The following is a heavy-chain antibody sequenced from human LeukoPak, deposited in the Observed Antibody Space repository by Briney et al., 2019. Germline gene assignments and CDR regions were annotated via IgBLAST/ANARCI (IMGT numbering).Heavy chain of an antibody. CDR1: GGTFSSYA. V-gene: IGHV1-69*04. D-gene: IGHD6-13*01. CDR3: ASSTAAAVAGIDY. J-gene: IGHJ4*02. CDR2: IIPILGIA. Sequence: ASVKVSCKASGGTFSSYAISWVRQAPGQGLEWMGRIIPILGIANYAQKFQGRVTITADKSTSTAYMELSSLRSEDAAVYYCASSTAAAVAGIDYWGQGTLVTVSS.